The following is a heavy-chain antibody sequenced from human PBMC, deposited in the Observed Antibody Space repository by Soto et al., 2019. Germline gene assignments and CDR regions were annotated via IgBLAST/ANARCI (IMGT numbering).Heavy chain of an antibody. J-gene: IGHJ4*02. D-gene: IGHD3-22*01. Sequence: QVQLQESGPGLVKPSQTLSLTCTVSGGSISSGGYYWSWIRQHPGKGLEWIGYIYYSGSTYYNPSLKSRVTISVDTSKTQFSLKLSSVIAADTAVYYCARDSGYYDSSGYYLTRHFDYWGQGTLVTVSS. CDR2: IYYSGST. CDR3: ARDSGYYDSSGYYLTRHFDY. V-gene: IGHV4-31*03. CDR1: GGSISSGGYY.